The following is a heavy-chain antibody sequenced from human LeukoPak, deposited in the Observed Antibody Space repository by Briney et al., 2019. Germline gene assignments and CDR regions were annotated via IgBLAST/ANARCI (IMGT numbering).Heavy chain of an antibody. D-gene: IGHD3-22*01. CDR3: ARRSTYYYDSSGQDAFDI. CDR2: ISAYNGNT. CDR1: GYTFTSYG. V-gene: IGHV1-18*01. J-gene: IGHJ3*02. Sequence: VASVKVSCKASGYTFTSYGISWVRQAPGQGLEWMGWISAYNGNTNYAQKLQGRVTMTTDTSTSTAYMELRSLRSDDTAVYYCARRSTYYYDSSGQDAFDIWGQGTMVTVSS.